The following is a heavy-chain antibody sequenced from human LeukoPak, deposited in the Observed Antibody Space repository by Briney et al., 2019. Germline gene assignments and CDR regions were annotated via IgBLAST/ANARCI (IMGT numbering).Heavy chain of an antibody. CDR2: ISTDGSST. D-gene: IGHD5-18*01. CDR3: ARAQYSYGSPTLDY. J-gene: IGHJ4*02. CDR1: GFAFSTYW. Sequence: GGSLRLSCAASGFAFSTYWMHRVRQDPGKGLGWVSCISTDGSSTFYADSVKGRFTISRDNSKNTLYLQMNSLRAEDTAVYYCARAQYSYGSPTLDYWGQGTLVTVSS. V-gene: IGHV3-74*01.